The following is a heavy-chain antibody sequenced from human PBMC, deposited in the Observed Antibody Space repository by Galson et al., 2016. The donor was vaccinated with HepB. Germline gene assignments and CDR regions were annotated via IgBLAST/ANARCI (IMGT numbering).Heavy chain of an antibody. CDR1: GENGKGYY. J-gene: IGHJ4*02. CDR3: ARRDDRVLDY. D-gene: IGHD2-15*01. CDR2: IKKKSGGK. Sequence: SVKVSCKASGENGKGYYRKGVRKEPGQGGEWRGGIKKKSGGKNYAKNVQGGGAMTRDTSISTAYMELSRLRSDDTAVYFCARRDDRVLDYWGQGTLITVSS. V-gene: IGHV1-2*02.